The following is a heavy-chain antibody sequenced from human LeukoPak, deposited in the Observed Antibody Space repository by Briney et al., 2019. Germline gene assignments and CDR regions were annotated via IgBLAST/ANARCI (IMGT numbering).Heavy chain of an antibody. V-gene: IGHV4-61*01. CDR1: GGSVSSGRYY. Sequence: SETLSLTCTVSGGSVSSGRYYWSWIRQPPGKGLEWIGYIYYSGSTSHNPSYSSGSTNYNPSLKSRVTISIDTSKNQFSLRLNSVTAADTAVYYCARASGVSSYLLPIWGQGTLVTVSS. CDR3: ARASGVSSYLLPI. J-gene: IGHJ4*02. D-gene: IGHD2-8*01. CDR2: IYYSGSTSHNPSYSSGST.